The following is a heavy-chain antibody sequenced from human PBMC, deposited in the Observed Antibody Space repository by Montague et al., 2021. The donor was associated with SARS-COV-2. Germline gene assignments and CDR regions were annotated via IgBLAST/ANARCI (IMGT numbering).Heavy chain of an antibody. CDR3: ARAVVGAKTATIES. J-gene: IGHJ4*02. V-gene: IGHV4-59*01. Sequence: SETLSLTCSVSGGSINNYFWGWIRQSPGKGLEWVGYMHSTGSTAXNPSLKSRVIISVDTSKTQISLKLSSVSAADTALYYCARAVVGAKTATIESWGQGTRVTVSS. CDR1: GGSINNYF. D-gene: IGHD2-15*01. CDR2: MHSTGST.